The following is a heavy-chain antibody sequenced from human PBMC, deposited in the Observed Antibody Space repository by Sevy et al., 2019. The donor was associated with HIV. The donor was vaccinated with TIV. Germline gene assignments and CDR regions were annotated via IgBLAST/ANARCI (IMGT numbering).Heavy chain of an antibody. CDR3: ARAFVTSGYCSGGSCYGPYFDY. CDR2: IYYSGST. J-gene: IGHJ4*02. CDR1: GGSISSCY. Sequence: SETLSLTCTVSGGSISSCYWSWIRQPPGKGLEWIGYIYYSGSTNYNPSLKSRVTISVDTSKNQFSLKLSSVTAADTAVYYCARAFVTSGYCSGGSCYGPYFDYWGQGTLVTVSS. V-gene: IGHV4-59*01. D-gene: IGHD2-15*01.